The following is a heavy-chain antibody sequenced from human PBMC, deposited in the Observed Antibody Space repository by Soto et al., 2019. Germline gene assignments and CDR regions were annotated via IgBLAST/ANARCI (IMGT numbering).Heavy chain of an antibody. Sequence: QLQLQESGPGLVKPAETLSLTCTVSGGPIRSDAYWWGWIRQPPGKGLEWIGSIFYSGITYYNPSLKSRVTMAVDTSENQYSLKLNSMTATDTAVYYCARQIGRGSWSFDHWGQGTLVTVSS. D-gene: IGHD6-13*01. J-gene: IGHJ4*02. CDR1: GGPIRSDAYW. CDR2: IFYSGIT. V-gene: IGHV4-39*01. CDR3: ARQIGRGSWSFDH.